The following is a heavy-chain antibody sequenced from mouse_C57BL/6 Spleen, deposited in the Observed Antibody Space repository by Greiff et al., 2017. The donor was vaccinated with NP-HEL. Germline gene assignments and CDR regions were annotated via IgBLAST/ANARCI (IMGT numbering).Heavy chain of an antibody. D-gene: IGHD2-3*01. CDR3: ARRIYDGYYRAWFAY. Sequence: EVQLQQSGPELVKPGASVKISCKASGYTFTDYYMNWVKQSHGKSLEWIGDINPNNGGTSYNQKFKGKATLTVDKSSRTAYMELRSLTSEDSAVYYCARRIYDGYYRAWFAYWGQGTLVTVSA. V-gene: IGHV1-26*01. CDR2: INPNNGGT. CDR1: GYTFTDYY. J-gene: IGHJ3*01.